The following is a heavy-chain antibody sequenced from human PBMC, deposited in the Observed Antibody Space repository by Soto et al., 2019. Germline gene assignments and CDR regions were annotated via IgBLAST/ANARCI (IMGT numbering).Heavy chain of an antibody. Sequence: QVQLVQSGAEVKKPGASVKVSCKTSGYTFINYDINWVRQATGQGLEWMGWIDPKTGDTVYAQKFQGRVTITRSTAIRTAYMELSSLRSEDTAVYYCARARDYGGVDPWGQGTLVTVSS. CDR2: IDPKTGDT. CDR3: ARARDYGGVDP. D-gene: IGHD4-17*01. V-gene: IGHV1-8*01. J-gene: IGHJ5*02. CDR1: GYTFINYD.